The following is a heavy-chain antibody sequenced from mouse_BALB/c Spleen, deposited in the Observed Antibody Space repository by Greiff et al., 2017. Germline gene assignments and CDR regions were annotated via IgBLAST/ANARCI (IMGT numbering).Heavy chain of an antibody. D-gene: IGHD2-3*01. CDR1: GYTFTNYW. V-gene: IGHV1-63*02. CDR2: IYPGGGYT. J-gene: IGHJ4*01. Sequence: VQLQQSGAELVRPGTSVKISCKASGYTFTNYWLGWVKQRPGHGLEWIGDIYPGGGYTNYNEKFKGKATLTADTSSSTAYMQLSSLTSEDSAVYFCARGGYFLPMDYWGQGTSVTVSS. CDR3: ARGGYFLPMDY.